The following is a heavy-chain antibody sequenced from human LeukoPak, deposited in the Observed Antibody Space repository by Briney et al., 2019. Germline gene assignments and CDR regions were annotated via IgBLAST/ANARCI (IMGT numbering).Heavy chain of an antibody. CDR2: INPNSGGT. V-gene: IGHV1-2*02. Sequence: ASVKVSCKASGYTFTGYYMHWVRQAPGQGLEWMVWINPNSGGTNYAQKVQGRVTMTRETSISTAYMEMSSLTSDDTAVYYCARFDTMIWEVGAWGQGTLVTVSS. CDR3: ARFDTMIWEVGA. CDR1: GYTFTGYY. D-gene: IGHD3-10*01. J-gene: IGHJ5*02.